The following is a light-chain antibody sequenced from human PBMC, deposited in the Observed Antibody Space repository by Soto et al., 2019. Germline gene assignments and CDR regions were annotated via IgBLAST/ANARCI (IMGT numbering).Light chain of an antibody. V-gene: IGLV2-23*02. CDR2: EVS. Sequence: QSVLTQPASVSGSPGQSITISCTGTSSDVGSYNLVSWYQQHPGKAPKLMIYEVSKRPSGVSNRFSGSKSDNTASLTISGLQAEDEADYYCCSYAGSSTVVFGGGTKLTVL. CDR1: SSDVGSYNL. CDR3: CSYAGSSTVV. J-gene: IGLJ2*01.